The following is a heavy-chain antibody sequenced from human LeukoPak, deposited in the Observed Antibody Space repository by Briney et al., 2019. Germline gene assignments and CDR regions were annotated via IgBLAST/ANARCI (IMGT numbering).Heavy chain of an antibody. CDR3: ARVYSDWLR. Sequence: QAGGSLRLSCAASGFTFSNYWMTWVRQGPGEGLEWLANINLDGSETHFVDSVKGRFTISRDNAKNSLSLQMSGLRVEDTAVYYCARVYSDWLRWGQGTQVTVSS. V-gene: IGHV3-7*01. J-gene: IGHJ4*02. D-gene: IGHD4-11*01. CDR1: GFTFSNYW. CDR2: INLDGSET.